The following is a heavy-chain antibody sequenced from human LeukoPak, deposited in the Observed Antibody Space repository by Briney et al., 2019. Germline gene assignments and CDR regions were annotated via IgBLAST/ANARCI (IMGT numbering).Heavy chain of an antibody. Sequence: KAGGSLRLSCAASGFTLSSYEMNWARQGPGKGLEWLSHISNSGSSIQYADSVKGRFTISRDNAKNSLYLQMNSLRAEDTAVYYCARTRDGPFEYWGQGTLVTVSS. J-gene: IGHJ4*02. D-gene: IGHD5-24*01. CDR2: ISNSGSSI. CDR3: ARTRDGPFEY. CDR1: GFTLSSYE. V-gene: IGHV3-48*03.